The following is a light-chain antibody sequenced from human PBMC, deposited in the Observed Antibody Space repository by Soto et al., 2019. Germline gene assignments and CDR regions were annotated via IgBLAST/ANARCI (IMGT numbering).Light chain of an antibody. V-gene: IGLV2-8*01. CDR1: SSDVGAYDF. J-gene: IGLJ2*01. CDR2: EVT. Sequence: QSALTQPPSASGSPGQSVTISCTGSSSDVGAYDFVSWYQQHPGKAPKLMIYEVTKRPSGVPDRFSGSKSGNTASLTVSGLQAEDEADYYRSSYAGSNNLGFGGGTKLTVL. CDR3: SSYAGSNNLG.